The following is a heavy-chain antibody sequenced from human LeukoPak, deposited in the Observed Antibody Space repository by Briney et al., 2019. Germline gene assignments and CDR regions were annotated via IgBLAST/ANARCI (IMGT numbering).Heavy chain of an antibody. J-gene: IGHJ4*02. D-gene: IGHD1-1*01. CDR3: AKSRPNSGNWDS. Sequence: GGSLRLSCAASGFTFSDYTMNWVRPAPGKGLEWVSSISSTSGSIYYAESMKGRFTVSRDNAKNSLYLQMNSLRAEDMAVYYCAKSRPNSGNWDSWGQGILVIVSS. CDR1: GFTFSDYT. CDR2: ISSTSGSI. V-gene: IGHV3-21*01.